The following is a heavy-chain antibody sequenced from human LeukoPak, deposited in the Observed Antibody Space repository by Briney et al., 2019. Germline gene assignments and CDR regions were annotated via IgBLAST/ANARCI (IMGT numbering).Heavy chain of an antibody. V-gene: IGHV1-69*05. CDR3: ARDGGLPAAMFWFDP. Sequence: ASVKVSCKASGGTFSSYAISWVRQAPGQGLEWMGGIIPIFGTANYAQKFQGRVTITTDESTSTAYMELSSLRSEDTAVYYCARDGGLPAAMFWFDPWGQGTLVTVSS. J-gene: IGHJ5*02. CDR2: IIPIFGTA. CDR1: GGTFSSYA. D-gene: IGHD2-2*01.